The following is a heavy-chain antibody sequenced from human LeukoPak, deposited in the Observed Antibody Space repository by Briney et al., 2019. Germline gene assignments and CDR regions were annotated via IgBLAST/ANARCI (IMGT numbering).Heavy chain of an antibody. CDR2: IYYSGST. Sequence: SETLSLTCTVSGVSISSHYWSWIRQPPGKGLEWIGYIYYSGSTTYNPSLKSRLTISLDTSKNQFSLKLSSVTAADTGVYYCARDTDGYNFFHYWGQGTLVTVSS. CDR1: GVSISSHY. J-gene: IGHJ4*02. CDR3: ARDTDGYNFFHY. D-gene: IGHD5-24*01. V-gene: IGHV4-59*11.